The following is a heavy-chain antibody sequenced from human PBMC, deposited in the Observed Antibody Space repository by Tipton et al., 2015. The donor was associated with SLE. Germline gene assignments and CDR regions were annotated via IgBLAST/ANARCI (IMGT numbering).Heavy chain of an antibody. CDR3: ARGGYSSSSAYFDY. CDR2: IYYSGST. D-gene: IGHD6-6*01. CDR1: GGSISSSSYY. V-gene: IGHV4-39*07. Sequence: LSLTCTVSGGSISSSSYYWGWIRQPPGKGLEWIGSIYYSGSTYYNPSLKSRVTISVDTSKNQFSLKLSSVTAADTAVYYCARGGYSSSSAYFDYWGQGTLVTVSS. J-gene: IGHJ4*02.